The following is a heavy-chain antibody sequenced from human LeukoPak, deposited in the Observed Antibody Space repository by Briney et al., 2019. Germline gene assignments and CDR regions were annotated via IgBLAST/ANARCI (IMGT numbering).Heavy chain of an antibody. CDR1: GGSVSSGSYY. CDR3: GTTPARGQYFDY. Sequence: PSETLSLTCTVSGGSVSSGSYYWSWIRQPPGKGLEWIGYIYYSGSTKYNPSLKSRVTISGDTSKNQFSLKLSSVTAADTAVYYCGTTPARGQYFDYWGQGTLVTVSS. J-gene: IGHJ4*02. CDR2: IYYSGST. D-gene: IGHD1-26*01. V-gene: IGHV4-61*01.